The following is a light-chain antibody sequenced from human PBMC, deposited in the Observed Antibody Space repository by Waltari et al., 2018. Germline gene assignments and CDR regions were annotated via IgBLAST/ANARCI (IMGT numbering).Light chain of an antibody. Sequence: QSALTQPASVSGSPGPSIAISCIGTSSDVWANNFLSWYHQHPGRAPKLMIHEVTKRPSGVSTRFSGSKSGNTASLTISGLQAEDEADYYCCSYTSIGPVLIGGGTKVTVL. CDR1: SSDVWANNF. CDR2: EVT. V-gene: IGLV2-23*02. J-gene: IGLJ2*01. CDR3: CSYTSIGPVL.